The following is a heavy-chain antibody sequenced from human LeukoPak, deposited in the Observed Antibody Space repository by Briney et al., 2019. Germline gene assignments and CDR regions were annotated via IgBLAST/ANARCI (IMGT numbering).Heavy chain of an antibody. Sequence: GSLRLSCAASGFTFSSYWMSWVRQAPGKGLEWVANIKQDGSEKYYVDSVKGRFTISRDNSKNTLYLQMNSLRAEDTAVYYCARENAMVRGVITGGFDYWGQGTLVTVSS. CDR1: GFTFSSYW. D-gene: IGHD3-10*01. J-gene: IGHJ4*02. V-gene: IGHV3-7*03. CDR3: ARENAMVRGVITGGFDY. CDR2: IKQDGSEK.